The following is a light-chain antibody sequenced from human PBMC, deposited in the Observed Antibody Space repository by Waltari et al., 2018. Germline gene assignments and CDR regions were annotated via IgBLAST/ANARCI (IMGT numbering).Light chain of an antibody. J-gene: IGLJ3*02. CDR3: NSFTSGNTWV. Sequence: QSALTQPPSVSGSPGQSVTISCTGASSDVGSYNRVSWYQQPPGTVPKLLIYEVTNRPSGVPARFSGSKSGNTASLTISGLQAEDEGDYYCNSFTSGNTWVFGGGTKLTVL. CDR1: SSDVGSYNR. V-gene: IGLV2-18*02. CDR2: EVT.